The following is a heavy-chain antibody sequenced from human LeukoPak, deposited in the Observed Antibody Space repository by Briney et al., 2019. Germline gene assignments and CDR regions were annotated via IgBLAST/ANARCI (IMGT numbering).Heavy chain of an antibody. V-gene: IGHV1-69*02. CDR3: APEGGY. CDR1: RGTSSSYT. CDR2: IIPILGIA. Sequence: SLKVSCKASRGTSSSYTTSSVPQTPGQGLEWMGRIIPILGIANYAQNFQGRVTITAHKSTSTAYMELSSLRSEDTAVYYCAPEGGYWGQGTLVTVSS. D-gene: IGHD1-26*01. J-gene: IGHJ4*02.